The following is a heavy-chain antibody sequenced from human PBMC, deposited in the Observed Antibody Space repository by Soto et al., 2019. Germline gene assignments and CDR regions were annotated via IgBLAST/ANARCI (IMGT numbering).Heavy chain of an antibody. J-gene: IGHJ6*02. CDR3: ARGKGSSSWYDYYYGMDV. CDR2: IIPIFGTA. CDR1: GGTFSSYA. Sequence: ASVKVSCKASGGTFSSYAISWVRQAPGQGLEWMGGIIPIFGTANYAQKFQGRVTITADESTSTAYMELSSLRSEDTAVYYCARGKGSSSWYDYYYGMDVWGQGTTVTVSS. V-gene: IGHV1-69*13. D-gene: IGHD6-13*01.